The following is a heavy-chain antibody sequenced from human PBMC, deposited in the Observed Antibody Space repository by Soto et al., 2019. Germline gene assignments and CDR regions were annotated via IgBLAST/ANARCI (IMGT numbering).Heavy chain of an antibody. D-gene: IGHD2-2*01. CDR2: IYWDDDK. V-gene: IGHV2-5*02. J-gene: IGHJ6*02. CDR1: GFSLSTSGVG. CDR3: ARTDCSSTSCNLMDV. Sequence: QITLKESGPTLVKPTQTLTLTCTFSGFSLSTSGVGVGWIRQPPGKALEWLALIYWDDDKRYSPSLKSRLTTTKDTSKNQVVLTMTNMDPVDTATYYCARTDCSSTSCNLMDVWGQGTTVTVSS.